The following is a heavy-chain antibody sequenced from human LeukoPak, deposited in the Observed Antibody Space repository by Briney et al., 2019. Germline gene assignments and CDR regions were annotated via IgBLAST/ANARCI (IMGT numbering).Heavy chain of an antibody. V-gene: IGHV3-30*02. Sequence: TGGSLRLSCAASGFTFSSYGMHWVRQAPGKGLEWVAFIRYDGSNKYYADSVKGRFTISRVNSKNTLYLQMNSLRAEDTAVYYCANGPGSYFDYWGQGTLVTVSS. CDR3: ANGPGSYFDY. CDR1: GFTFSSYG. CDR2: IRYDGSNK. D-gene: IGHD2-15*01. J-gene: IGHJ4*02.